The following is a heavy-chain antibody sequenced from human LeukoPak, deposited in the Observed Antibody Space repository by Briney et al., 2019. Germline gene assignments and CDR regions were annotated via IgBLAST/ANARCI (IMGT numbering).Heavy chain of an antibody. CDR3: ARPRRSYSSSSLDY. V-gene: IGHV4-34*01. Sequence: SETLSLTCAVYGGSFSGYYWSWIRQPPGKGLEWIGEINHSGSTNYNPSLKSRVTISVDTSKNQFSLKLSSVTAADTAVYYCARPRRSYSSSSLDYWGQGTLVTVSS. CDR1: GGSFSGYY. D-gene: IGHD6-6*01. J-gene: IGHJ4*02. CDR2: INHSGST.